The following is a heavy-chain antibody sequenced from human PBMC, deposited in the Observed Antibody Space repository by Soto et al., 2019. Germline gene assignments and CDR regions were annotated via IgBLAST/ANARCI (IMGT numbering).Heavy chain of an antibody. D-gene: IGHD3-3*01. CDR1: GFSLSNARMG. CDR3: ARTETYYDSWSGYPYYYYGMDV. J-gene: IGHJ6*02. V-gene: IGHV2-26*01. CDR2: IFSNDEK. Sequence: SGPTLVNPTETLTLTCTVSGFSLSNARMGVSWIRQPPGKALEWLAHIFSNDEKSYSTSLKSRLTISKDTSKSQVVLTMTNMDPVDTATYYCARTETYYDSWSGYPYYYYGMDVWGQGTTVTVS.